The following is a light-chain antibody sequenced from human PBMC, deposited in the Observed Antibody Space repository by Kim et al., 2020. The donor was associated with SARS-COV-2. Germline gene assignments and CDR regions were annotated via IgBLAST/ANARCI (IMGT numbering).Light chain of an antibody. V-gene: IGKV3-20*01. CDR3: QQYDSSPYT. Sequence: DIVLTQSPGTLSLSPGERAALTCRASHSVSSSHLAWYQQKSGQAPRLLIYDASRRATGVPDRFSGSGSGTDFTLTISRLEPEDVAVYYCQQYDSSPYTFGQGTKLEI. J-gene: IGKJ2*01. CDR1: HSVSSSH. CDR2: DAS.